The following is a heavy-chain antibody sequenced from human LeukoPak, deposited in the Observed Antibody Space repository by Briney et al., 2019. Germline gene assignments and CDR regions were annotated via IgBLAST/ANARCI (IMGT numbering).Heavy chain of an antibody. CDR3: ARDRDYTQDF. CDR2: IKSDGSST. J-gene: IGHJ4*02. V-gene: IGHV3-74*01. Sequence: GGSLRLSCAASGFTFISYWIHWVRQAPGKGLVWVSHIKSDGSSTSYADSVKGRFTISRDNAKNTLYLQMNSLRAEDTAVYYCARDRDYTQDFWGQGTLVTVSS. CDR1: GFTFISYW. D-gene: IGHD4-11*01.